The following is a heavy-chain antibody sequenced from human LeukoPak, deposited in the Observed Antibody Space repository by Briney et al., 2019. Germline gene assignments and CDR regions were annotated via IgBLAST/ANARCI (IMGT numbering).Heavy chain of an antibody. D-gene: IGHD1-26*01. CDR2: INPNSGGT. CDR3: ARGGADYYYYYMDV. J-gene: IGHJ6*03. CDR1: GYTFTGYY. Sequence: GASVKVSCKASGYTFTGYYMHWVRQAPGQGLEWMGWINPNSGGTNCAQKFQGRVTMTRDTSISTAYMELSRLRSDDTAVYYCARGGADYYYYYMDVWGKGTTVTVSS. V-gene: IGHV1-2*02.